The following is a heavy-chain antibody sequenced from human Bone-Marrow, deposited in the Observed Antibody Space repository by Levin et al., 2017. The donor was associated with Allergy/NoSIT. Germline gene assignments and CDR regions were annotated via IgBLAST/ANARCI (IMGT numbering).Heavy chain of an antibody. CDR2: IKEDGSEK. CDR1: GFTFSRYW. J-gene: IGHJ6*02. D-gene: IGHD6-19*01. Sequence: GGSLRLSCAASGFTFSRYWMSWVRQAPGKGLEWVANIKEDGSEKYYVDSVKGRFTISRDNAKKSLYLQMNSLRAEDTAIYYCARDPTGGWYDYYSGMDVWGQGTTVTVSS. V-gene: IGHV3-7*01. CDR3: ARDPTGGWYDYYSGMDV.